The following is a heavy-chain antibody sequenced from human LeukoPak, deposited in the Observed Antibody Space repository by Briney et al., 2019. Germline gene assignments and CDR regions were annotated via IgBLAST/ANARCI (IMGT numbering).Heavy chain of an antibody. CDR1: GGSISSYY. Sequence: PSETLSLTCTVSGGSISSYYWSWIRQPAGKGLEWIGRIYTSGSTNYNPSLKSRVTMSVDTSKNQFSLKLSSVTAADTAVYYCAGDDSSGWYWFDPWGQRTLVTVSS. V-gene: IGHV4-4*07. CDR2: IYTSGST. J-gene: IGHJ5*02. D-gene: IGHD6-19*01. CDR3: AGDDSSGWYWFDP.